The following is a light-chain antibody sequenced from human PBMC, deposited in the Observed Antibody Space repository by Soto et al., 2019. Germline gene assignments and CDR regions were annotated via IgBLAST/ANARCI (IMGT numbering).Light chain of an antibody. CDR2: DAS. J-gene: IGKJ1*01. Sequence: EIVMTQSPVTLSVSPGGRATLSCRASQSVRSNLAWYQQKPGQAPRLLMYDASTRATGIPARFSGSGSGTEFTLTISSLQSEDFAVYYCHQRQSWPRTFGQGTKVDIK. V-gene: IGKV3-15*01. CDR1: QSVRSN. CDR3: HQRQSWPRT.